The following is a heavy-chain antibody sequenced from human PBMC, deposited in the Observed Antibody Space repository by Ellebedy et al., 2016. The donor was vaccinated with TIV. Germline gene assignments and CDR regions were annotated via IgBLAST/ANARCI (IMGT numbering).Heavy chain of an antibody. CDR2: IYHSGST. CDR3: ARLGWEQLVLYYYYYMDV. CDR1: GGSFSGYY. Sequence: SQTLSLTCXVYGGSFSGYYWSWIRQPPGKGLEWIGYIYHSGSTYYNPSLKSRVTISVDRSKNQFSLKLSSVTAADTAVYYCARLGWEQLVLYYYYYMDVWGKGTTVTVSS. V-gene: IGHV4-34*01. D-gene: IGHD6-6*01. J-gene: IGHJ6*03.